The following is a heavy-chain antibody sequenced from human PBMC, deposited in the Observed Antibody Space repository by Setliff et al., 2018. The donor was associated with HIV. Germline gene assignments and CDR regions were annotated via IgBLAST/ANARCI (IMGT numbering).Heavy chain of an antibody. V-gene: IGHV4-59*08. CDR3: ARSLVPSGYYYGRHAFDI. Sequence: SETLSLTCSVSGGSISGYYWNWVRQPPGKGLEWMGYIYYSGNTNYNPSLKSRVTISVDTSKNQFSLRVNSVTAADTAVYYCARSLVPSGYYYGRHAFDIWGQGTKVTVSS. CDR2: IYYSGNT. J-gene: IGHJ3*02. D-gene: IGHD3-22*01. CDR1: GGSISGYY.